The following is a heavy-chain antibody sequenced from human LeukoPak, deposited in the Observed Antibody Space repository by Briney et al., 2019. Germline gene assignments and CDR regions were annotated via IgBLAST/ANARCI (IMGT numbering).Heavy chain of an antibody. CDR3: AKSGAGEVAGTLGWYYGMDV. V-gene: IGHV3-23*01. D-gene: IGHD6-19*01. CDR1: GFTFSSYA. Sequence: GGSLRLSCAASGFTFSSYAMSWVRQAPGKGLEWVSAISGSGGSTYYADSVKGRFTISRDNSKNTLYLQMNSLRAEDTAVYYCAKSGAGEVAGTLGWYYGMDVWGQGTTVTVSS. CDR2: ISGSGGST. J-gene: IGHJ6*02.